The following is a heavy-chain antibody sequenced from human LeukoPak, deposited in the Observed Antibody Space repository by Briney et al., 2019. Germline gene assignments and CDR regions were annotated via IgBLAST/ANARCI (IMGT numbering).Heavy chain of an antibody. V-gene: IGHV3-23*01. CDR1: GFTFSSYG. CDR3: AKAPWGSSSCLDY. D-gene: IGHD6-13*01. J-gene: IGHJ4*02. CDR2: ISGSGGST. Sequence: PGGSLRLSCAASGFTFSSYGMSWVRQAPGKGLEWVSAISGSGGSTYYADSVKGRFTISRDNSKNTLYLQMNSLRAEDTAVYYCAKAPWGSSSCLDYWGQGTLVTVSS.